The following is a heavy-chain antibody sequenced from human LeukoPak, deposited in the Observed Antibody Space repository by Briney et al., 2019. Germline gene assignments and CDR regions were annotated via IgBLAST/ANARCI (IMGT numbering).Heavy chain of an antibody. CDR1: GCTFSSYS. CDR3: ARVVDCSSTSCYTYYYYYMDV. Sequence: GGSLRLSCAASGCTFSSYSMNWVRQAPGKGLEWVSYISSSSSTIYYADSVKGRFTISRDNAKNSLYLQMNSLRAEDTAVYYCARVVDCSSTSCYTYYYYYMDVWGKGTTVTVSS. D-gene: IGHD2-2*02. J-gene: IGHJ6*03. V-gene: IGHV3-48*01. CDR2: ISSSSSTI.